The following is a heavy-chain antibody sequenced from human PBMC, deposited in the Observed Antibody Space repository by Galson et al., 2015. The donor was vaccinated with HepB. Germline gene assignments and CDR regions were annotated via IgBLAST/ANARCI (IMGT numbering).Heavy chain of an antibody. V-gene: IGHV3-23*01. Sequence: SLRLSCAASGFTFSSYAMSWVRQAPGKGLEWVSAISGSGGSTYYADSVKGRFTISRDNSKDTLYLQMNSLRAEDTAVYYCAKAQIYELGGWFDPWGQGTLVTVSS. D-gene: IGHD2-2*01. J-gene: IGHJ5*02. CDR2: ISGSGGST. CDR1: GFTFSSYA. CDR3: AKAQIYELGGWFDP.